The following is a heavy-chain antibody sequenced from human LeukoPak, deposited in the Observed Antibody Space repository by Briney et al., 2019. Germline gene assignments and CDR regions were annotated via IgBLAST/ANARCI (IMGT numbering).Heavy chain of an antibody. J-gene: IGHJ4*02. Sequence: PGGSLRLSCAASGFTFSSYEMNWVRQAPGKGLEWVSYISSSGSTIYYADSVKGRFTISRDNAKNSLYLQMNSLRAEDTAVYYCARAFEMATIWAAFDYWGQGTLVTVSS. CDR3: ARAFEMATIWAAFDY. D-gene: IGHD5-24*01. V-gene: IGHV3-48*03. CDR2: ISSSGSTI. CDR1: GFTFSSYE.